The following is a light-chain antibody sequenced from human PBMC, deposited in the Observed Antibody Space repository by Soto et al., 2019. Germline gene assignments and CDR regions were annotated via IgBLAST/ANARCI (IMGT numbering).Light chain of an antibody. CDR2: AAS. Sequence: AIQLTQSPSSLSASVGDRVTITCRASQGISSALAWYQQKPGQAPKLLIYAASTRATGIPARFSGSGSGTEFTLTISSLQSEDFAVYYCQQYNNWPPITFGPGTRLDIK. J-gene: IGKJ5*01. V-gene: IGKV1D-13*01. CDR3: QQYNNWPPIT. CDR1: QGISSA.